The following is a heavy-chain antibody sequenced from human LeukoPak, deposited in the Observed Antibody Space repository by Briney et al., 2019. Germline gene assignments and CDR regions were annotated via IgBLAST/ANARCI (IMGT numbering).Heavy chain of an antibody. CDR2: ISSSSSTI. CDR3: AVVVAATAIDY. V-gene: IGHV3-48*01. J-gene: IGHJ4*02. D-gene: IGHD2-15*01. Sequence: PGGSLRLSCAASGFTFSSYSMNWVRQAPGKGLEWVSYISSSSSTIYYADSVKGRFTISRDNAKNSLYLQMNSLRAEDTAVYYCAVVVAATAIDYWGQGTLVTVSS. CDR1: GFTFSSYS.